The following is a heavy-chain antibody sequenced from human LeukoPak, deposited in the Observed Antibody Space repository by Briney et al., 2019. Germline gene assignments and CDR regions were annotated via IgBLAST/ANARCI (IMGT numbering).Heavy chain of an antibody. Sequence: PGRSLRLSCAASGFTFDDYAMHWVRQAPGKGLECVSGISWNSGSIGYADSVKGRFTISRDNAKNSLYLQMNSPRAEDTALYYCAKDKDDILTGYGGCDYWGQGTLVTVSS. D-gene: IGHD3-9*01. CDR3: AKDKDDILTGYGGCDY. CDR2: ISWNSGSI. CDR1: GFTFDDYA. V-gene: IGHV3-9*01. J-gene: IGHJ4*02.